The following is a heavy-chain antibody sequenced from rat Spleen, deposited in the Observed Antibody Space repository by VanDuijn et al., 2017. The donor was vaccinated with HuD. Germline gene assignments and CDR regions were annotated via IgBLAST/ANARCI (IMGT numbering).Heavy chain of an antibody. V-gene: IGHV6-8*01. D-gene: IGHD3-1*01. J-gene: IGHJ3*01. CDR3: SWECPFSWFAH. CDR1: GFTFNDAW. Sequence: EVQLVETGGSLVQAGKSLKLTCATSGFTFNDAWMHWVRQSPEKQLEWVAQVKAKSSNYATYYAESVKGRFTISRDDSKSSVYLQMNSLKEEDTAIYYGSWECPFSWFAHWGQGTLVTVSS. CDR2: VKAKSSNYAT.